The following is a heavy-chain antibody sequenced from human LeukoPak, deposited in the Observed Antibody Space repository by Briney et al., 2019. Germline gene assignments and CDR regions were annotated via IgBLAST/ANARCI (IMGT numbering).Heavy chain of an antibody. CDR1: GDSVTGGLYY. CDR3: ARTDNYYHYYGMDV. V-gene: IGHV4-61*09. Sequence: SQTLSLTCSVSGDSVTGGLYYWSWIRQPAGKGLEWIGHIFSSGSTTYNPSLMSRVTISVDTSNNQFSLKLSSVTAADTAVYYCARTDNYYHYYGMDVWGQGTTVTVSS. CDR2: IFSSGST. J-gene: IGHJ6*02.